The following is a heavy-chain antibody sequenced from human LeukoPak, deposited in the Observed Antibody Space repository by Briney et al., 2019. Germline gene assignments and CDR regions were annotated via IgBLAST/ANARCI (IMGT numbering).Heavy chain of an antibody. CDR1: GFTFSSYG. CDR3: ASWPGGWYGEDS. J-gene: IGHJ4*02. Sequence: GRSLRLSCAASGFTFSSYGMHWVRQAPGKGLEWVAVISYDGSNKYYADSVKGRFTISRDNSKNTLYLQMNSLRVEDTAVYYCASWPGGWYGEDSWGQGTLVTVSS. CDR2: ISYDGSNK. V-gene: IGHV3-30*03. D-gene: IGHD6-19*01.